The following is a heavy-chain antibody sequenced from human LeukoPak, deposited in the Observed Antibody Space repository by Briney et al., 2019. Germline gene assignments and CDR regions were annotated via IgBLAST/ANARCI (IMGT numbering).Heavy chain of an antibody. D-gene: IGHD4-17*01. V-gene: IGHV3-21*01. J-gene: IGHJ4*02. CDR3: ARDSPYGDFFDY. CDR2: ISSSSSYI. CDR1: GFTFSSYG. Sequence: GGSLRLSCAASGFTFSSYGMNWVRQAPGKGLEWVSSISSSSSYIYYADSVKGRFTISRDNAKNSLYLQMNSLRAEDTAVYYCARDSPYGDFFDYWGQGTLVTVSS.